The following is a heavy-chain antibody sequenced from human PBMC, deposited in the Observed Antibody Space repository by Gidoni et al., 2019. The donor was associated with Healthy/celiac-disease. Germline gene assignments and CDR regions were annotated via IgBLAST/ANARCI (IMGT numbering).Heavy chain of an antibody. CDR2: IYYSGST. Sequence: QVQLQESGPGLVKPSETLSLTCTVSGGSISSYYWSWIRQPPGKGLEWIGYIYYSGSTNYNPSLKSRVTISVDTSKNQFSLKLSSVTAADTAVYYCVRASGSPTPNWFDPWGQGTLVTVSS. J-gene: IGHJ5*02. CDR1: GGSISSYY. V-gene: IGHV4-59*01. D-gene: IGHD3-10*01. CDR3: VRASGSPTPNWFDP.